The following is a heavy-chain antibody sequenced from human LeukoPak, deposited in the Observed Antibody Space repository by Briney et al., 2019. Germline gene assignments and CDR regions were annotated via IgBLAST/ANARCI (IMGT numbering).Heavy chain of an antibody. D-gene: IGHD6-19*01. CDR1: GFTFSSYA. V-gene: IGHV3-23*01. CDR3: AELAQQWLVLDY. CDR2: ISGSGGST. J-gene: IGHJ4*02. Sequence: GGSLRLSCAASGFTFSSYAMSWVRQAPGKGLEWVSAISGSGGSTYYADSVKGRFTISRDNSKNTLYLQMNSLRAEDMAVYYCAELAQQWLVLDYWGQGTLVTVSS.